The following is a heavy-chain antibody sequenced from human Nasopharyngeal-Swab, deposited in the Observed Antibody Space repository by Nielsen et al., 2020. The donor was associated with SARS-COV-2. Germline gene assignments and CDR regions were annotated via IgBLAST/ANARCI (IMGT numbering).Heavy chain of an antibody. V-gene: IGHV3-43*01. D-gene: IGHD3-10*01. CDR3: ARGVHYMSYFHTPPSDQ. Sequence: GASLQISCVTSGFTFDDYGMHWVRQVPGKGLEWVSLISWDGVNTYYAGSVRGRFTIFRDNSRNSLYLQMNSLKTEDTALYYCARGVHYMSYFHTPPSDQWGQGTLVTVSS. J-gene: IGHJ4*02. CDR2: ISWDGVNT. CDR1: GFTFDDYG.